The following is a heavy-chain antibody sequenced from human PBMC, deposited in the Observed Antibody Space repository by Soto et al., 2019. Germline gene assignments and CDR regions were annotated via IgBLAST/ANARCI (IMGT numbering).Heavy chain of an antibody. Sequence: ASVKVSCKASGYIFTGYSMHWVRQAPGQGLEWMGWINPNSGDTIYAQKFQGRVTLTTDTSISTAYMELNGLRSDDTATYYCAREASAVVSLDYWGQGTLVTVSP. D-gene: IGHD6-19*01. V-gene: IGHV1-2*02. CDR3: AREASAVVSLDY. J-gene: IGHJ4*02. CDR2: INPNSGDT. CDR1: GYIFTGYS.